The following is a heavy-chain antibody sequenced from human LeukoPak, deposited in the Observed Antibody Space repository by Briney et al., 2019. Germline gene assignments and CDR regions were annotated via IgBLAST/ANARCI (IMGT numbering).Heavy chain of an antibody. CDR3: GRDSSYGVDY. V-gene: IGHV3-33*01. CDR1: GFTLSNSG. Sequence: PGGSLRLSCAASGFTLSNSGMHWVRQAPAKGLEWVAVMWYDGGRQYYADPVKGRFTLSRENSKNTLYLQMNSLRAEDTAVYYCGRDSSYGVDYWGQGTLVTGSS. D-gene: IGHD3-10*01. J-gene: IGHJ4*02. CDR2: MWYDGGRQ.